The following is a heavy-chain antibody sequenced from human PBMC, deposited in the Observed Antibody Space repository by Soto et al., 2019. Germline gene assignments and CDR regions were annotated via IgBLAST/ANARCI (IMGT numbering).Heavy chain of an antibody. CDR3: AKDLVVLSARFES. CDR2: ISASGVRT. Sequence: PGGSLRLSCTVSGFTFANYAMAWVRQAPGKGLEWVSGISASGVRTYYADSAKGRFTISGDNSNNTLYLQMTSLRAEDTAVYYCAKDLVVLSARFESWGQGALVTVSS. V-gene: IGHV3-23*01. J-gene: IGHJ4*02. CDR1: GFTFANYA. D-gene: IGHD2-15*01.